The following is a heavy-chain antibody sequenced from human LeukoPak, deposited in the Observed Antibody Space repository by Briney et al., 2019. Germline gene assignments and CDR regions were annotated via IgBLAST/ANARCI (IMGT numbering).Heavy chain of an antibody. V-gene: IGHV1-8*02. CDR3: ARGYSHRGADTFDY. J-gene: IGHJ4*02. CDR1: GYTFTSYY. Sequence: ASVKVSCKASGYTFTSYYMHWVRQAPGQGLEWMGWMNPNSGNTGYAQKFQGRVTMTRNTSISTAYMELSSLRSEDTAVYYCARGYSHRGADTFDYWGQGTLVTVSS. CDR2: MNPNSGNT. D-gene: IGHD2-15*01.